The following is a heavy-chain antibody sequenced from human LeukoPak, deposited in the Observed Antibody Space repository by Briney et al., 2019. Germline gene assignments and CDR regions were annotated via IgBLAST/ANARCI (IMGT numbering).Heavy chain of an antibody. CDR3: AKLKNWGLGHGTFDF. V-gene: IGHV3-23*01. Sequence: LGGSLRLSCAASEFTFDDYAMNWVRQAPGKGLEWVSTINYSGDTTYYADSVRGRFTISRDNAKNTLFLQLNNLRVEDTGIYYCAKLKNWGLGHGTFDFWGHGTVVTVSS. J-gene: IGHJ3*01. CDR1: EFTFDDYA. CDR2: INYSGDTT. D-gene: IGHD3-16*01.